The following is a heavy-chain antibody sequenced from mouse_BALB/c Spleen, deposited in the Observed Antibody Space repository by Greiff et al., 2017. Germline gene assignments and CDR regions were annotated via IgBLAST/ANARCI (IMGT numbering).Heavy chain of an antibody. J-gene: IGHJ3*01. CDR1: GFTFSSFG. CDR2: ISSGSSTI. CDR3: ARGDYGSSPAWFAY. V-gene: IGHV5-17*02. D-gene: IGHD1-1*01. Sequence: EVQLQQSGGGLVQPGGSRKLSCAASGFTFSSFGMHWVRQAPEKGLEWVAYISSGSSTIYYADTVKGRFTISRDNPKNTLFLQMTSLRSEDTAMYYCARGDYGSSPAWFAYWGQGTLVTVSA.